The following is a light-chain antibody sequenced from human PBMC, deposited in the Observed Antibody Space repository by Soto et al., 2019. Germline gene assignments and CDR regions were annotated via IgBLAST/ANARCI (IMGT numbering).Light chain of an antibody. V-gene: IGKV1-13*02. CDR3: QQLRMYPST. CDR2: DAS. J-gene: IGKJ4*01. CDR1: QDISTL. Sequence: AIQLTQSPASLSASVGDTATITCRASQDISTLFAWYQQKTGKAPNLLIYDASSLETGVPSRFSGSVSGTDFTLTIRSLQPEELATYDCQQLRMYPSTFGGGTKVDIK.